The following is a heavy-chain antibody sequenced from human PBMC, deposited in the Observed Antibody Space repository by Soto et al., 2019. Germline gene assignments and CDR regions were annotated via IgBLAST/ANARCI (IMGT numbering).Heavy chain of an antibody. CDR2: ISHDGNKE. D-gene: IGHD2-21*01. Sequence: HLVESGGDVVQPGRSLRLSCAASGFTFSNYGMHWVRQAPGKGLEWVAVISHDGNKEYYAGSGKGRFTIARDNSKKTMWLQINNLRAEDTAMYYCANVAPSISILSGFDHWGQRSLVTVSS. CDR3: ANVAPSISILSGFDH. CDR1: GFTFSNYG. V-gene: IGHV3-30*18. J-gene: IGHJ4*02.